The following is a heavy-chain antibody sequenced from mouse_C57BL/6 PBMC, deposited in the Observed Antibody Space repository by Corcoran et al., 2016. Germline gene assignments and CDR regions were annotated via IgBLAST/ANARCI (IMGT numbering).Heavy chain of an antibody. CDR1: GYTFTTYG. V-gene: IGHV9-3*01. Sequence: QIQLVQSGPELKKPGETVKISCKASGYTFTTYGMSWVKQAPGKGLKWMVWINTYSGVPTYADDFKGRFAFSLETSASTAYLQINKLKNEDTATYFCARGNSNYYGSRWFAYWGQGTLVTVSA. CDR3: ARGNSNYYGSRWFAY. D-gene: IGHD1-1*01. CDR2: INTYSGVP. J-gene: IGHJ3*01.